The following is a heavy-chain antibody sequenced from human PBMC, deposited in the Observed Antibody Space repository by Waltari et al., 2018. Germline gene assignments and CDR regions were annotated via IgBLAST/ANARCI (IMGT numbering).Heavy chain of an antibody. J-gene: IGHJ4*02. D-gene: IGHD3-16*01. CDR1: GGSISSYY. CDR2: IYYSGST. V-gene: IGHV4-59*01. Sequence: QVQLQESGPGLVKPSETLSLTCTVSGGSISSYYWRWLRQPPGKGLEWIGYIYYSGSTNYNPSLKSRVTISVDTSKNQFSLKLSSVTAADTAVYYCARGTVTTFGYYFDYWGQGTLVTVSS. CDR3: ARGTVTTFGYYFDY.